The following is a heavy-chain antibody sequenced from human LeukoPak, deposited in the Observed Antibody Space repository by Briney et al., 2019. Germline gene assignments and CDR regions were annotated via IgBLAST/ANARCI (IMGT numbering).Heavy chain of an antibody. V-gene: IGHV7-4-1*02. D-gene: IGHD5-12*01. Sequence: GASVKVSCKASGYTFTSYAMNWVRQAPGQGLEWMGWINTNTGNPTYAQGFTGRFVFSLDTSVSTAYLQISSLKAEDTAVYYCARRAYSGYEPTYNWFDPWGQGTLVTVSS. J-gene: IGHJ5*02. CDR3: ARRAYSGYEPTYNWFDP. CDR2: INTNTGNP. CDR1: GYTFTSYA.